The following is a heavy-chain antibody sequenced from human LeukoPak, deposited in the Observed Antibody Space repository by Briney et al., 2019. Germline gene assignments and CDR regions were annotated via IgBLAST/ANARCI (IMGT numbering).Heavy chain of an antibody. J-gene: IGHJ4*02. CDR3: ARYYYDSSGYYFADY. D-gene: IGHD3-22*01. V-gene: IGHV1-3*01. CDR2: INAGNGNT. Sequence: ASVKVSCKASGYTFTSYAMHWVRQAPGRRLEWMGWINAGNGNTKYSQKFQGRVTITRDTSASTAYMELSSLRSEDTAVYYCARYYYDSSGYYFADYWGQGTLVTVSS. CDR1: GYTFTSYA.